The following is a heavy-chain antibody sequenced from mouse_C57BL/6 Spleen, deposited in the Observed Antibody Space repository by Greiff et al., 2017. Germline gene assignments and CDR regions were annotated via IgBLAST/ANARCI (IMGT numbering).Heavy chain of an antibody. V-gene: IGHV3-6*01. D-gene: IGHD1-1*01. CDR3: AREGSYYGSSYYAMDY. CDR2: ISYDGSN. CDR1: GYSITSGYY. Sequence: EVKLMESGPGLVKPSQSLSLTCSVTGYSITSGYYWNWIRQFPGNKLEWMGYISYDGSNNYNPSLKNRISITRDTSKNQFFLKLNSVTTEDTATYYCAREGSYYGSSYYAMDYWGQGTSVTVSS. J-gene: IGHJ4*01.